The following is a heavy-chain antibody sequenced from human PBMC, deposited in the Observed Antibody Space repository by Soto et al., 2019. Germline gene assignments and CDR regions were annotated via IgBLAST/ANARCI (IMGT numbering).Heavy chain of an antibody. CDR2: IRSKAYGGTT. CDR1: GFTFGDYA. Sequence: GGSLRLSCTASGFTFGDYAMSWFRQAPGKGLEWVGFIRSKAYGGTTEYAASVKGRFTISRDDSKSIAYLQMNSLKTEDKAVYYCTRDDGGYSYGGPADYWGQGTLVTVSS. J-gene: IGHJ4*02. V-gene: IGHV3-49*03. CDR3: TRDDGGYSYGGPADY. D-gene: IGHD5-18*01.